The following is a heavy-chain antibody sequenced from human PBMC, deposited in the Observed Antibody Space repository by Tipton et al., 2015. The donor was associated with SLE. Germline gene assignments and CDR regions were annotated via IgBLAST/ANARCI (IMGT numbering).Heavy chain of an antibody. V-gene: IGHV4-61*02. CDR3: ARARLQSTHNWFDP. CDR2: IYTSGST. Sequence: TLSLTCTVSGGSISSSSYYWGWIRQPAGKGLEWIGRIYTSGSTNYNPSLKSRVTISVDTSKNQFSLKLSSVTAADTAVYYCARARLQSTHNWFDPWGQGTLVTVSS. CDR1: GGSISSSSYY. D-gene: IGHD4-11*01. J-gene: IGHJ5*02.